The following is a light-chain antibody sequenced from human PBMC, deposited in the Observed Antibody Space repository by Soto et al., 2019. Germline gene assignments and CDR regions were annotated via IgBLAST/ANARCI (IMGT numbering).Light chain of an antibody. J-gene: IGKJ4*01. Sequence: IQLTQPPYSLSASVGDRVTITCRASQGISSYLAWYQQKPGKAPKLLIYAASTLQSGVPSRFSGSGSGTDFTLTISSLQPEDFATYYCQQLNSYPLTCGGGTKGEI. CDR2: AAS. CDR3: QQLNSYPLT. CDR1: QGISSY. V-gene: IGKV1-9*01.